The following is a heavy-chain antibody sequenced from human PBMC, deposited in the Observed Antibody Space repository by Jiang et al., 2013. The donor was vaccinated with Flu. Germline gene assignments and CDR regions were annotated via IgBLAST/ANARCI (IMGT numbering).Heavy chain of an antibody. Sequence: WVSAISGSGGSTYYADSVKGRFTISRDNSKNTLYLQMNSLRAEDTAVYYCAKDLSESAEWFGELLGAFDIWGQGTMVTVSS. CDR3: AKDLSESAEWFGELLGAFDI. J-gene: IGHJ3*02. CDR2: ISGSGGST. V-gene: IGHV3-23*01. D-gene: IGHD3-10*01.